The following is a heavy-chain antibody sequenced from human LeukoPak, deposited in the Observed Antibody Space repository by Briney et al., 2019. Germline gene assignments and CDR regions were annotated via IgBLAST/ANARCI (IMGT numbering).Heavy chain of an antibody. V-gene: IGHV3-30*02. CDR1: GFTFSSYG. CDR2: IRYDGSNK. D-gene: IGHD5-24*01. CDR3: ARERDGYNYAFDY. J-gene: IGHJ4*02. Sequence: TGGSLRLSCAASGFTFSSYGMHWVRQAPGKGLEWVAFIRYDGSNKYYADSVKGRFTISRDNSKNTLYLQMNSLRAEDTAVYYCARERDGYNYAFDYWGQGTLVTVSS.